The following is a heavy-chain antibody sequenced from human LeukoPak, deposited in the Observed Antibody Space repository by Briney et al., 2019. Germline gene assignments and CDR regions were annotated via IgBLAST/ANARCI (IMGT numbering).Heavy chain of an antibody. CDR1: GFTFSSYA. J-gene: IGHJ5*02. V-gene: IGHV3-30-3*01. CDR3: ARDAEILFLEWSSNWFDP. D-gene: IGHD3-3*01. CDR2: ISYDGSNK. Sequence: GGSLRLSCAASGFTFSSYAMHWVRQAPGKGLEWVAVISYDGSNKYYADSVKGRFTISRDNSKNTLYLQMNSLRAEDTAVYYCARDAEILFLEWSSNWFDPWGQGTLVTVSS.